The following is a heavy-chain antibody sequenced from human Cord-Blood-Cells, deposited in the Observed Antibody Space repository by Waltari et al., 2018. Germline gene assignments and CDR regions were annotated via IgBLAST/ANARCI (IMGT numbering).Heavy chain of an antibody. Sequence: QVQLQQWGAGLLKPSETLSLTCAVYGGSFSGYYWSWIRQPPGKGLERIGEINHSGSTNDNPSIKSRVTISVDTSKNQFSLKLSSVTAADTAVYYCALASCYYFDYWGQGTLVTVSS. D-gene: IGHD3-22*01. V-gene: IGHV4-34*01. J-gene: IGHJ4*02. CDR2: INHSGST. CDR1: GGSFSGYY. CDR3: ALASCYYFDY.